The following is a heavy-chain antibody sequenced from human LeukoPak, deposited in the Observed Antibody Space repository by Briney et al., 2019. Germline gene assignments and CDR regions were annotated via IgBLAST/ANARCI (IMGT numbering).Heavy chain of an antibody. CDR1: GFSLSTSGVG. J-gene: IGHJ4*02. CDR3: AHVLRFLEWLPMPLFDY. V-gene: IGHV2-5*02. Sequence: SGPTLVNPTQTLTLTCTFSGFSLSTSGVGVGWIRQPPGKALEWLALIYWDDDKRYSPSLKSRLTITKDTSKNQVVLTMTNMDPVDTATCYCAHVLRFLEWLPMPLFDYWGQGTLVTVSS. CDR2: IYWDDDK. D-gene: IGHD3-3*01.